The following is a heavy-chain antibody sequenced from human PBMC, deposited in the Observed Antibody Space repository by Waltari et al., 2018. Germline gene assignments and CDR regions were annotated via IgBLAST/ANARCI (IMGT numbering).Heavy chain of an antibody. D-gene: IGHD3-22*01. V-gene: IGHV3-48*01. CDR2: ISTSSSTI. CDR3: AREYYYDLGMFDL. Sequence: EVQLVESGGGLVQPGGSLRLSCAASGFTFNSYSMNWVRQAPGKGLEWVSYISTSSSTIYYADSVKGRFTISRDNAKNSLYLQMNSLRAEDTAVYYCAREYYYDLGMFDLWGRGTLVTVSS. CDR1: GFTFNSYS. J-gene: IGHJ2*01.